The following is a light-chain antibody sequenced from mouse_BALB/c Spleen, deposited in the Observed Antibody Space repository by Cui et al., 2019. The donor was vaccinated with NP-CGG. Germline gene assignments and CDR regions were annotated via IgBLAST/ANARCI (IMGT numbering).Light chain of an antibody. Sequence: QAVLPRESALTTSPGETVTLTFRSSTGAVTTSNYANWVQEKPDHLFTGLIGGTNNRAPGVPARFSGSLIGDKAALTITGAQTEDEAIYFCALWYSNHWVFGGGTKLTVL. CDR2: GTN. CDR1: TGAVTTSNY. CDR3: ALWYSNHWV. J-gene: IGLJ1*01. V-gene: IGLV1*01.